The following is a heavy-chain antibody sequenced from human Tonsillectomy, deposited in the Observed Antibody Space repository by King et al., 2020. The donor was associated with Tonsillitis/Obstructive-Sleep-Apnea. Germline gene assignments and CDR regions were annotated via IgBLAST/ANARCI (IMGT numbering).Heavy chain of an antibody. J-gene: IGHJ4*02. V-gene: IGHV5-51*01. D-gene: IGHD6-13*01. CDR1: GYSFSSFW. Sequence: VQLVESGAEVKKPGESLKISCEGSGYSFSSFWIGWVRQMPGKGLEWMGIIYPGDSDTRYSPSFQGQVTISADKSISTAYLQWGSLKASYTAMYYCARASLGYTSSWYGIDFWGQGTLVTVSS. CDR2: IYPGDSDT. CDR3: ARASLGYTSSWYGIDF.